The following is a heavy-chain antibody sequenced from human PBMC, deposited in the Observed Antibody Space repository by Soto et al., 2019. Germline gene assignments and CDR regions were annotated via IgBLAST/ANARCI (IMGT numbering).Heavy chain of an antibody. CDR1: GFTFSSYA. CDR3: ARGRDGYNDNYYYYGMDV. CDR2: ISYDGSNK. V-gene: IGHV3-30-3*01. Sequence: QVQLVESGGGVVQPGRSLRLSCAASGFTFSSYAMHWVRQAPGKGLEWVAVISYDGSNKYYADSVKGRFTISRDNSKNKLYLQMNSLRAEDTAVYYCARGRDGYNDNYYYYGMDVWGQGTTVTVSS. J-gene: IGHJ6*02. D-gene: IGHD3-22*01.